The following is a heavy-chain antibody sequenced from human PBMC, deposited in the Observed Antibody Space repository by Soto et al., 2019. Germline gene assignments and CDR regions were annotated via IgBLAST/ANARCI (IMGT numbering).Heavy chain of an antibody. CDR2: IYYSGST. CDR3: ARVGSGSYYDFNWLDP. CDR1: GGSISAYY. V-gene: IGHV4-59*01. J-gene: IGHJ5*02. Sequence: QVQLQESGPGLVKPPETLSLTCTFSGGSISAYYWSWIRQPPGKGLEWIGHIYYSGSTNYSPSLKSRVSISIDTSKRQFSLKLRSVSAADTAVYYCARVGSGSYYDFNWLDPWGQGKVVTVSS. D-gene: IGHD1-26*01.